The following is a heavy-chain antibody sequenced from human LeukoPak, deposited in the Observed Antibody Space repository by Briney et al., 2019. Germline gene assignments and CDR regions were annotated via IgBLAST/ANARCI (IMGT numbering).Heavy chain of an antibody. CDR1: GGTFSSYA. J-gene: IGHJ6*02. D-gene: IGHD2-2*01. CDR2: IIPIFGTA. CDR3: ARAYFIPADFLYYYYGMDV. Sequence: SVKVSCKASGGTFSSYAISWVRQAPGQGLEWMGGIIPIFGTANYAQKFQGRVTITADESTSTAYMELSSLRSEDTAVYYCARAYFIPADFLYYYYGMDVWGQGTTVTVSS. V-gene: IGHV1-69*01.